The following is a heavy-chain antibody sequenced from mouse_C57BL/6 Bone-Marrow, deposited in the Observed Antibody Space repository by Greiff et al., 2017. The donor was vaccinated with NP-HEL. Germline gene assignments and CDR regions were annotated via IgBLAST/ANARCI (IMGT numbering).Heavy chain of an antibody. CDR2: ISNGGGST. D-gene: IGHD5-1-1*01. CDR3: ARGYLVYFDY. CDR1: GFTFSDYY. V-gene: IGHV5-12*01. Sequence: DVMLVESGGGLVQPGGSLKLSCAASGFTFSDYYMYWVRQTPEKRLEWVAYISNGGGSTYYPDTVKGRFTISRDNAKNTLYLQMSRLKSEDTAMYYCARGYLVYFDYWGQGTTLTVSS. J-gene: IGHJ2*01.